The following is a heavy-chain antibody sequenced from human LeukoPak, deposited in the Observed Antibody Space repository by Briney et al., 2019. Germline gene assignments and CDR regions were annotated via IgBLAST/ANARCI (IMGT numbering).Heavy chain of an antibody. CDR1: GSIFTSYW. CDR2: IYTGDSDT. Sequence: GESLKISCQGSGSIFTSYWIGWVRQLPGKGMEWMGIIYTGDSDTRYSPSFQGQVTISADKSISTAYLQWSSLKASDTAMYYCARHNTAMAPDAFDIWGQGTMVTVSS. J-gene: IGHJ3*02. V-gene: IGHV5-51*01. CDR3: ARHNTAMAPDAFDI. D-gene: IGHD5-18*01.